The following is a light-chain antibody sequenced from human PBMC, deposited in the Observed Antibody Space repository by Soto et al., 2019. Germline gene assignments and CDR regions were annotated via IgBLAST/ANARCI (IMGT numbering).Light chain of an antibody. J-gene: IGKJ3*01. CDR3: QQANSFPLT. CDR1: QGISRW. V-gene: IGKV1-12*01. Sequence: DIQMTQLPSSMSASVGDRVTITCRASQGISRWLAWYHQKPGKAPNLLIYSASTLYSGVPSRFSGSGSGTDFTLTISSLQPEDFGTYYCQQANSFPLTFGPGTKVDI. CDR2: SAS.